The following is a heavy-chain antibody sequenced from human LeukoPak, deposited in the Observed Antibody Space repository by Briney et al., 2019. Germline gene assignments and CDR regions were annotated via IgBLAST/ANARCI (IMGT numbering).Heavy chain of an antibody. J-gene: IGHJ5*02. CDR3: ARGVGISDTAISFDP. D-gene: IGHD5-18*01. CDR1: GGSFSGSS. V-gene: IGHV4-34*01. CDR2: INHSGST. Sequence: SETLSLTCAVYGGSFSGSSGGWTRRPPGRGREWFGEINHSGSTNYNPSLKSRVTISVDTSKNQFSLKLSSVTAADTAVYYCARGVGISDTAISFDPWGQGTLVTVSS.